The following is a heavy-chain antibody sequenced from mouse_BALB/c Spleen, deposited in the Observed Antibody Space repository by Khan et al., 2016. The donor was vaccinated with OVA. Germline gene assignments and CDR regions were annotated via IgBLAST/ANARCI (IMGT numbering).Heavy chain of an antibody. V-gene: IGHV2-2*01. CDR1: GFSLTTYG. J-gene: IGHJ3*01. Sequence: VQLQESGPGLVQPSQSLSITCTVSGFSLTTYGVHWVRQSPGKGLEWLGLIWSGGNTDYNAAFISRLSITKDNSKSQVFFKMNSLQADDTAMSYCARNSYMYGFTYWGQGTLVTVSA. D-gene: IGHD2-14*01. CDR3: ARNSYMYGFTY. CDR2: IWSGGNT.